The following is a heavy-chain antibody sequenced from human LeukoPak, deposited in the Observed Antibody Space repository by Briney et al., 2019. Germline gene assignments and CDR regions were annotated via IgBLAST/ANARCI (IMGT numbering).Heavy chain of an antibody. J-gene: IGHJ4*02. Sequence: PSETLSLTCTVSGGSNSSYYWSWIRQPPGKGLEWIGYIYYSGSTNYNPSLKSRVTISVDTSKNQFSLKLSSVTAADTAVYYCARELGSQWLVGGAHFDYWGQGTLVTVSS. CDR1: GGSNSSYY. D-gene: IGHD6-19*01. CDR3: ARELGSQWLVGGAHFDY. V-gene: IGHV4-59*12. CDR2: IYYSGST.